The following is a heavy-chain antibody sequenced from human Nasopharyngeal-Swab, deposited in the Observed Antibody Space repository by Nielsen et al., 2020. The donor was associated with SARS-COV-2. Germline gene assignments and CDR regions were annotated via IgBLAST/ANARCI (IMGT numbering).Heavy chain of an antibody. CDR2: ISGSGGST. J-gene: IGHJ3*02. Sequence: GESLKISCAASGFTFSSYAMSWVRQAPGKGLGWVSAISGSGGSTYYADSVKGRFTISRDNSKNTLYLQMNSLRAEDTAVYYCAKDRRIKDDFWSGSRSDSFDIWGQGTMVTVSS. V-gene: IGHV3-23*01. CDR1: GFTFSSYA. D-gene: IGHD3-3*01. CDR3: AKDRRIKDDFWSGSRSDSFDI.